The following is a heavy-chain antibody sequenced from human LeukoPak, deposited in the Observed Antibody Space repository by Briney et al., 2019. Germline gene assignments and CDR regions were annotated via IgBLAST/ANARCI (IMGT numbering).Heavy chain of an antibody. V-gene: IGHV4-59*08. CDR3: ARLSGGYYY. D-gene: IGHD3-22*01. CDR1: GGSISSYY. J-gene: IGHJ4*02. CDR2: IYYSGST. Sequence: SETLSLTCTVPGGSISSYYWSWIRQPPGKGLEWIGYIYYSGSTNYNPSLKSRVTISVDTSKNQFSLKLSSVTAADTAVYYCARLSGGYYYWGQGTLVTVSS.